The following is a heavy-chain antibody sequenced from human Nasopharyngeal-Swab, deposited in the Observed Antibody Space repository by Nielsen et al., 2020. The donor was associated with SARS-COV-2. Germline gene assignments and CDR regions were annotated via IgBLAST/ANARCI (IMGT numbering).Heavy chain of an antibody. D-gene: IGHD3-3*01. V-gene: IGHV4-59*01. CDR2: IYYSGST. CDR1: GGSISSYY. CDR3: ASLYYDFWSGYLEGVFDY. J-gene: IGHJ4*02. Sequence: SETRTLTGTAPGGSISSYYWSWIRKPQGKGLEWIGYIYYSGSTNYNPSLKSRVTISVDTSKNQFSLKLSSVTAADTAVYYCASLYYDFWSGYLEGVFDYWGQGTLVTVSS.